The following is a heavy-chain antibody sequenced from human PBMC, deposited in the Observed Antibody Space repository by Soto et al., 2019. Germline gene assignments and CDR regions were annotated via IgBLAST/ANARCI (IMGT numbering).Heavy chain of an antibody. CDR2: TSYDGSDK. D-gene: IGHD3-16*01. V-gene: IGHV3-30*19. Sequence: QVQLVESGGGVVQPGTSLRVSCVRSGFTFRSYVIHWVRQAPGKGLERVALTSYDGSDKYYGDSVRGRFTISRDNSRNTVDLQMDSLRLEDTALYYCARWGTTGGLDVWGQGTLVSVSS. CDR3: ARWGTTGGLDV. CDR1: GFTFRSYV. J-gene: IGHJ1*01.